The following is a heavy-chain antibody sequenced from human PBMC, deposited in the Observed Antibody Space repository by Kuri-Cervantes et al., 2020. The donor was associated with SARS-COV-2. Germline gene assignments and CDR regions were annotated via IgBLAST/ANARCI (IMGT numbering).Heavy chain of an antibody. Sequence: GESLKISCAASGFTFSDYYMSWIRQAPGKGLEWVAFIRYDGSDKYYADSVKGRFTISRDSSKNTLYLQMNSLRAEDTAVYYCAKGSASWASYIDNWGQGTLVTVSS. D-gene: IGHD2-2*01. CDR2: IRYDGSDK. CDR1: GFTFSDYY. J-gene: IGHJ4*02. V-gene: IGHV3-30*02. CDR3: AKGSASWASYIDN.